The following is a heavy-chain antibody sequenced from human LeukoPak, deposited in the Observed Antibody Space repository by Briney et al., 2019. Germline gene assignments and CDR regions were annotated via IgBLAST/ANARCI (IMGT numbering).Heavy chain of an antibody. Sequence: PSETLSLTCTVSGGSISSYYWSWIRQPPGKGLEWIGYIYNSGSTNYNPSLKSRVTISVDTSKNQFSLKLSSVTAADTAVYYCARLGSGYYASYYFDYWGQGTLVTVSS. D-gene: IGHD3-22*01. CDR2: IYNSGST. V-gene: IGHV4-4*09. CDR3: ARLGSGYYASYYFDY. CDR1: GGSISSYY. J-gene: IGHJ4*02.